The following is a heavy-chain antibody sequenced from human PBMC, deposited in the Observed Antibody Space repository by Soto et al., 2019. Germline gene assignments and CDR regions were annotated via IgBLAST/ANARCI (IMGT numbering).Heavy chain of an antibody. Sequence: QLQLQQSGPGLVKPTETLSLTCTVSGGSISSTIFYWDWIRQPPGKGLEWIGTISYNGNTYYNPSPRSRVTISVDTSKNQFSLSLISVTAADTAVYFCSSRQLWRLSENFYYYDMDARGQGTTVTVSS. J-gene: IGHJ6*02. CDR1: GGSISSTIFY. V-gene: IGHV4-39*01. D-gene: IGHD6-25*01. CDR2: ISYNGNT. CDR3: SSRQLWRLSENFYYYDMDA.